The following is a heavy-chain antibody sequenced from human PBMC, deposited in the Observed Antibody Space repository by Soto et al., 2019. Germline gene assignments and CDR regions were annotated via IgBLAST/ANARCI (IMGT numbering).Heavy chain of an antibody. Sequence: ASETLSLTCTVSGGSISSYYWSWIRQPPGKGLEWIGYIYYSGGTNYNPSLKSRVTISVDTSKNQFSLKLSSMTAADTAVYYCARGRPTMDVWGQGTTVTVSS. J-gene: IGHJ6*02. V-gene: IGHV4-59*01. CDR1: GGSISSYY. CDR2: IYYSGGT. CDR3: ARGRPTMDV.